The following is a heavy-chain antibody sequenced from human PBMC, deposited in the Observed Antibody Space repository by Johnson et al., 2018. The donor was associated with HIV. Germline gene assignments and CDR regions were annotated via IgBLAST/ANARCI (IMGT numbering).Heavy chain of an antibody. CDR2: ISYDGSNK. J-gene: IGHJ3*01. CDR3: AIYRAYDCRGWSCSLVFDV. V-gene: IGHV3-30*19. D-gene: IGHD2-15*01. CDR1: GFTFNPYG. Sequence: VLLVESGGGVVQPGRSLRLSCAASGFTFNPYGIHWVRRAPGKGLEWVELISYDGSNKYYADSVKGRFIISRDNPKNTVSLQMNNLRADDTAVYYFAIYRAYDCRGWSCSLVFDVWGQGTMVIVSS.